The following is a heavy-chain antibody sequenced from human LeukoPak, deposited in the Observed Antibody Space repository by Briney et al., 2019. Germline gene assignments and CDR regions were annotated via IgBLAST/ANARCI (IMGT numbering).Heavy chain of an antibody. CDR1: GVSISSNY. V-gene: IGHV4-4*07. CDR3: ARGAGTYDILTGYYRNWFDP. CDR2: IYTSGST. Sequence: SETLSLTCTVSGVSISSNYWSWIRQSAEKRLEWIGRIYTSGSTNYNPSLKSRVTMSVDTSKNQFSLKLSSLTAADTAVYYCARGAGTYDILTGYYRNWFDPWGQGTLVTVSS. D-gene: IGHD3-9*01. J-gene: IGHJ5*02.